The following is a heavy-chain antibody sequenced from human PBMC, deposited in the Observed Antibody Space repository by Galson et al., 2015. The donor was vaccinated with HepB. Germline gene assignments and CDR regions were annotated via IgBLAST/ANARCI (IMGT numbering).Heavy chain of an antibody. V-gene: IGHV3-9*01. CDR3: AKDIESGHSGYDFAFDI. Sequence: SLRLSCAASGFTFDDYAMHWVRQAPGKGLEWVSGISWNSGSIGYADSVKGRFTISRDNAKNSLYLQMNSLRAEDTALYYCAKDIESGHSGYDFAFDIWGQGTMVTVSS. CDR2: ISWNSGSI. J-gene: IGHJ3*02. D-gene: IGHD5-12*01. CDR1: GFTFDDYA.